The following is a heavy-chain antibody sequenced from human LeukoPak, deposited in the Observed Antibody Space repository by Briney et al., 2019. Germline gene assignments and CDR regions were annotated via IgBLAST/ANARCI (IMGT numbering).Heavy chain of an antibody. J-gene: IGHJ4*02. CDR1: GGSIKTYY. Sequence: PSETLSLTCSVSGGSIKTYYGTWIRQPPGKGLEWIGYIHYSGSTDSNPSLMGRVTISLDTSKSQFSLELRSVTAADTAVYYCVRDQSEFDSWGQGTVVTVSS. CDR3: VRDQSEFDS. V-gene: IGHV4-59*01. CDR2: IHYSGST.